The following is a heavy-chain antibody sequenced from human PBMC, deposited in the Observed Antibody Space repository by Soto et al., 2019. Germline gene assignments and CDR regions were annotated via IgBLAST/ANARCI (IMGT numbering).Heavy chain of an antibody. CDR3: ARFILRELIFDY. CDR1: GYTFTGYD. D-gene: IGHD1-7*01. V-gene: IGHV1-8*01. CDR2: MNPNSGNT. Sequence: APVKVSCKASGYTFTGYDINWVRQATGQGLEWMGWMNPNSGNTGYAQKFQGRVTMTRNTSISTAYMGLSSLRSEDTAVYYCARFILRELIFDYWGQGTLVTVSS. J-gene: IGHJ4*02.